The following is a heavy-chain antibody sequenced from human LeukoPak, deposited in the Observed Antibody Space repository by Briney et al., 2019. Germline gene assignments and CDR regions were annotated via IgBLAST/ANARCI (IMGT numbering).Heavy chain of an antibody. V-gene: IGHV3-21*01. CDR3: ARGGYCSGANCHATLYDF. CDR2: ISSSGSYM. Sequence: GGSLRLSCAASGFTFRSYSMNWVRQAPGKGLEWVSSISSSGSYMYYADSVKGRFTIPRDNAKNSLHLHMTSLRAEDTAVYYCARGGYCSGANCHATLYDFWGQGTLVTVSS. J-gene: IGHJ4*02. D-gene: IGHD2-15*01. CDR1: GFTFRSYS.